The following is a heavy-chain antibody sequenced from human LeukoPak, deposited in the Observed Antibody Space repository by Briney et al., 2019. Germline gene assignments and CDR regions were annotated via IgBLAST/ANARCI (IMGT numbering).Heavy chain of an antibody. D-gene: IGHD1-26*01. J-gene: IGHJ5*02. CDR1: GGSISGGGYS. V-gene: IGHV4-30-2*01. Sequence: PPQTLSLTCAVSGGSISGGGYSWSWIRQPPGKGLEWIGYIYHSGSTYYNPSLKSRVTISVDRSKNQFSLKLSSVTAADTAVYYCARARYSGSYSERWFDPWGQGTLVTVSS. CDR2: IYHSGST. CDR3: ARARYSGSYSERWFDP.